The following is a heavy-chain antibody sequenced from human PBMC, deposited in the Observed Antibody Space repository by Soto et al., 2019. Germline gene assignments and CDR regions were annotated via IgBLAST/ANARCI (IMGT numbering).Heavy chain of an antibody. CDR3: AKDSGGGYVYYYMDV. V-gene: IGHV3-9*01. J-gene: IGHJ6*03. CDR1: GFTFDDYA. D-gene: IGHD3-10*02. Sequence: QPGGSLRLSCAASGFTFDDYAMHWVRQVPGKGLEWVSGISWNSGSIGYADSVKGRFTISRDNAKNSLYLQMNSLRAEDTALYYCAKDSGGGYVYYYMDVWGKGTTVTVS. CDR2: ISWNSGSI.